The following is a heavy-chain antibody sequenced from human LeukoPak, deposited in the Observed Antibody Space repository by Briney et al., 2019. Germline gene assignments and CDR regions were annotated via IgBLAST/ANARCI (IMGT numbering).Heavy chain of an antibody. CDR1: GGSISSGDYY. CDR3: ARLTRSGSYDV. J-gene: IGHJ6*02. D-gene: IGHD1-26*01. Sequence: SQTLSLTCTVSGGSISSGDYYWSWVRQPPGKGLEWIGEIYHSGSTNYNPSLKSRVTISVDKSKNQFSLKLSSVTAADTAVYYCARLTRSGSYDVWGQGTTVTVSS. V-gene: IGHV4-30-4*01. CDR2: IYHSGST.